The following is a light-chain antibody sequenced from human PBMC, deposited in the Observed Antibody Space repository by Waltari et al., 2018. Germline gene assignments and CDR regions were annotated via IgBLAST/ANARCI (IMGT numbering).Light chain of an antibody. CDR3: QQYGSSPYS. Sequence: MVLTQPPGPPAISAGETATLSCMASQTLNNNYLAWYQQKPGQSPGLLIFSASKRATGVPDRFSGSGSGTDFTLTISRLEPEDFAMYYCQQYGSSPYSFGQGARVDFK. CDR2: SAS. V-gene: IGKV3-20*01. J-gene: IGKJ2*01. CDR1: QTLNNNY.